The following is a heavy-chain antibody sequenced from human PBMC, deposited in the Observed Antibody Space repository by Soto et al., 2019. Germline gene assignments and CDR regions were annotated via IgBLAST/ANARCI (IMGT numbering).Heavy chain of an antibody. CDR3: TPNYGSGSAPFGY. D-gene: IGHD3-10*01. CDR2: IIPMVRMA. Sequence: QVQLVQSGAELKKPGSSVKVSCTASGDTFSFYTMNWVRQAPGQGPEWMGRIIPMVRMANYAQKFQGRVTIIADKXKSTSYMEPSSLRSEDTAVYYCTPNYGSGSAPFGYWGQGTLVTVSS. CDR1: GDTFSFYT. V-gene: IGHV1-69*02. J-gene: IGHJ4*02.